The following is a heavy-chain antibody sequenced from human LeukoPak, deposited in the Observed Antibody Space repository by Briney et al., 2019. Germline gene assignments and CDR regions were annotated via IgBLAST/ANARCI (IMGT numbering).Heavy chain of an antibody. Sequence: GASVKVSCKASGGTFSSYAISWVRQAPGQGLEWMGGIIPIFGTANYAQKFQGRVTITTDESTSTAYMELSSLRSEDTAVYYCASNNNRNYGFDYWGQGTLVTVSS. CDR2: IIPIFGTA. CDR1: GGTFSSYA. V-gene: IGHV1-69*05. J-gene: IGHJ4*02. D-gene: IGHD1-7*01. CDR3: ASNNNRNYGFDY.